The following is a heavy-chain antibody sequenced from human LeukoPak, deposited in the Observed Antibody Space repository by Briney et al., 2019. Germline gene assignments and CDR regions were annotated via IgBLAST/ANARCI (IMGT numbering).Heavy chain of an antibody. CDR2: FNPENGNT. D-gene: IGHD6-13*01. CDR1: GYNFSSYG. V-gene: IGHV1-18*01. CDR3: AREHSSSWDQFDY. Sequence: ASVKVSCKASGYNFSSYGISWVRQAPGQGLEWMGWFNPENGNTNYAQKVQGRVTMTADTSTSTSYMELRSLRSDDTAVYYCAREHSSSWDQFDYWGQGTLVTVSS. J-gene: IGHJ4*02.